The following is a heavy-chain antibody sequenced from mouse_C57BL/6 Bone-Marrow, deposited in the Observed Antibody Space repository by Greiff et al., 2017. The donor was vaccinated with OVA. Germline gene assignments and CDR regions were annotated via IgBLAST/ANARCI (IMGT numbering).Heavy chain of an antibody. CDR3: VRDRGYGSSSWYFDY. CDR1: GFTFNTYA. CDR2: IRSKSSNYAT. Sequence: EVKLQESGGGLVQPKGSLKLSCAASGFTFNTYAMHWVRQAPGKGLEWVARIRSKSSNYATYYADSVKDRFTISRDDSQSMLYLQMNNLKTEDTAMYYCVRDRGYGSSSWYFDYWGQGTTLTVSS. D-gene: IGHD1-1*01. V-gene: IGHV10-3*01. J-gene: IGHJ2*01.